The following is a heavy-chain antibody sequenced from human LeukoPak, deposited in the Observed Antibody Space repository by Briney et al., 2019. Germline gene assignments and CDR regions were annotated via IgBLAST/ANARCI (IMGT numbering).Heavy chain of an antibody. CDR2: IEGDGSER. J-gene: IGHJ4*02. CDR1: GFIFSSYW. V-gene: IGHV3-7*03. Sequence: GGSLRLSCAASGFIFSSYWMSWVRQAPGKGLEWVANIEGDGSERNYMDSVKGRFTISRDNAKNSLHPQMNSLRAEDTAVYYCAAGVGWLIDYWGQGTLVTVSS. D-gene: IGHD6-19*01. CDR3: AAGVGWLIDY.